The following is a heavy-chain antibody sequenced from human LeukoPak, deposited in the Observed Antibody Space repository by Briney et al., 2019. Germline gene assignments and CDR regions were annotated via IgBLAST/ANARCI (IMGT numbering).Heavy chain of an antibody. CDR2: MNPNSGNT. D-gene: IGHD3-10*01. CDR1: GYTFTSYD. Sequence: ASVKVSCKASGYTFTSYDINCVRQATGQGLEWMGWMNPNSGNTGYAQKFQGRVTITRNTSISTAYMELSSLRSEDTAVYYCARGDYYGSGSYYNDAFDIWGQGTMVTVSS. V-gene: IGHV1-8*03. J-gene: IGHJ3*02. CDR3: ARGDYYGSGSYYNDAFDI.